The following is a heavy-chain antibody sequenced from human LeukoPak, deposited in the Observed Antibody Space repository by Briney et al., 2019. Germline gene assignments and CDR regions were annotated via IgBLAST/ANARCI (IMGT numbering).Heavy chain of an antibody. Sequence: ASVKVSCKASGYTFTSYYMHWVRQAPGQGLEWMGIINPSGGSTSYAQKFQGRVTMTRDTSTSTVYMGLSSLRSEDAAVYYCARWWFGELSYFDYWGQGTLVTVSS. D-gene: IGHD3-10*01. CDR2: INPSGGST. CDR1: GYTFTSYY. J-gene: IGHJ4*02. V-gene: IGHV1-46*01. CDR3: ARWWFGELSYFDY.